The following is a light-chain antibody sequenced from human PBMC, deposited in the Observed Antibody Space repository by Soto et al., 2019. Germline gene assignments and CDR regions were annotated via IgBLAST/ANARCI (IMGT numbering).Light chain of an antibody. Sequence: DIVMTQSPDSLAVSLGERATINCKSSQRVLDGSKNKTYLAWYQQRPGQPPTLLIYWASTRESGVPDRFSGSGSGADFTLTISSLQAEDVAVYYCHHYYSIPWTFGQGTKVEIK. CDR3: HHYYSIPWT. CDR1: QRVLDGSKNKTY. CDR2: WAS. V-gene: IGKV4-1*01. J-gene: IGKJ1*01.